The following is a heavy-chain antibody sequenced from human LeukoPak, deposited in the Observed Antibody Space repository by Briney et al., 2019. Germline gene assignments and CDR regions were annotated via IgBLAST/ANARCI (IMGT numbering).Heavy chain of an antibody. D-gene: IGHD3-22*01. CDR3: AKDLAYYYDSSGYYALPGY. V-gene: IGHV3-30*02. J-gene: IGHJ4*02. CDR2: IRYDGSNK. CDR1: GFTFSSYG. Sequence: GGSLRLSCAAPGFTFSSYGMHWVRQAPGEGLEWVAFIRYDGSNKYYADSVKGRFTISRDNSKNTLYLQMNSLRAEDTAVYYCAKDLAYYYDSSGYYALPGYWGQGTLVTVSS.